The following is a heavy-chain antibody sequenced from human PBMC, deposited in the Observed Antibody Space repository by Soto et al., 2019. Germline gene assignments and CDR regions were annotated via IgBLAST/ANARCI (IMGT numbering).Heavy chain of an antibody. J-gene: IGHJ4*02. CDR1: GGSISSRSFY. D-gene: IGHD2-2*01. V-gene: IGHV4-39*01. Sequence: QLQLQESGPGLVKPSETLSLTCTVSGGSISSRSFYWGWIRQPPGMGLEWIGSIYYSGSTDYDPSLKSRLSISVDTSKNQFSLRLPSVTAAETAVYYCASRSSYCRHTTYYEDYFDYWGQGILVTVSS. CDR2: IYYSGST. CDR3: ASRSSYCRHTTYYEDYFDY.